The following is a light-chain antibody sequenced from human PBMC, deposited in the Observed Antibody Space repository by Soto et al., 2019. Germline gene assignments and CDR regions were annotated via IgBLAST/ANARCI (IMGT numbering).Light chain of an antibody. V-gene: IGKV3-20*01. CDR3: QQYGTSPLT. CDR2: GAS. Sequence: IVLTQSPDTLSLSPGETVTLSCRASQSVRGGYLAWYQHKPGQAPRLLIYGASSTATGIPDRFSGSGSGTDFTLTIRSLAPGDFAVYYCQQYGTSPLTFGQGTKVEMK. J-gene: IGKJ1*01. CDR1: QSVRGGY.